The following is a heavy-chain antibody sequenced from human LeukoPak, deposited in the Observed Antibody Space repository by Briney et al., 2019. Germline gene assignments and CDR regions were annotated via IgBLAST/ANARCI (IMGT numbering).Heavy chain of an antibody. CDR3: AKEEQQLISHGFDY. V-gene: IGHV3-30*18. D-gene: IGHD6-13*01. CDR2: ISYDGSNK. CDR1: GFTFSSYG. Sequence: GGSLRLSCAASGFTFSSYGMHWVRQAPGKGLEWVAVISYDGSNKYYADSVKGRFTISRDSSKNTLYLQMNSLRAEDTAVYYCAKEEQQLISHGFDYWGQGTLVTVSS. J-gene: IGHJ4*02.